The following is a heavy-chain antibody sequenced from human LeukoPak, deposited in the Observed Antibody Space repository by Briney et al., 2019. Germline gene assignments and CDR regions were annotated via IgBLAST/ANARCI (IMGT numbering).Heavy chain of an antibody. CDR1: GFTFSSYA. CDR3: AKLAQMEWLLSPYFDY. Sequence: GGSLRLSCAASGFTFSSYAMSWVRQAPGKGLEWVSAISGSGGSTYYADSVKGRFTISRDNSKNTLYLQMTSLRAEDTAVYYCAKLAQMEWLLSPYFDYWGQGTLVTVSS. D-gene: IGHD3-3*01. CDR2: ISGSGGST. V-gene: IGHV3-23*01. J-gene: IGHJ4*02.